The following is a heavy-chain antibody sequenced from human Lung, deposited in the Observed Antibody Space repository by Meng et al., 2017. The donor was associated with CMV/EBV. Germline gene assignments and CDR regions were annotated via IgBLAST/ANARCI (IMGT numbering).Heavy chain of an antibody. Sequence: PETLSLXCTVSSGSISSSSYYCGWIRQPPGKGLEWIGSIYYSGSTHYNPSPKSRVTISVDTSKNQFSLKLSSVTAADTAVYYCARDATIFGVVDPYYYGMDVXGRGXTVTVSS. V-gene: IGHV4-39*02. D-gene: IGHD3-3*01. J-gene: IGHJ6*02. CDR1: SGSISSSSYY. CDR2: IYYSGST. CDR3: ARDATIFGVVDPYYYGMDV.